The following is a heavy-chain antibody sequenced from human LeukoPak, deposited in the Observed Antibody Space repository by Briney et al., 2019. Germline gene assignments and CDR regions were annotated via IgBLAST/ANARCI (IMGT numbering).Heavy chain of an antibody. V-gene: IGHV1-69*05. J-gene: IGHJ6*03. CDR2: IIPIFGTA. Sequence: SVKVSCKASGGTFSSYAISWVRQAPGQGLEWMGGIIPIFGTANYAQKFQGRVTITTDESTSTAYMELSSLRSEDTAVYYCARGPVCSGGSCPFDYYYYMDVWGKGTTVTVSS. D-gene: IGHD2-15*01. CDR1: GGTFSSYA. CDR3: ARGPVCSGGSCPFDYYYYMDV.